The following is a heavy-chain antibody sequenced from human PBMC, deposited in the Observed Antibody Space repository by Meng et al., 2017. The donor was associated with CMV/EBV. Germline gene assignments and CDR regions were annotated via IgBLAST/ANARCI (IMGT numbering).Heavy chain of an antibody. CDR1: GFTFSSYA. CDR3: AREKIMITSSGAFDI. J-gene: IGHJ3*02. D-gene: IGHD3-16*01. CDR2: ISYDGSNK. V-gene: IGHV3-30*04. Sequence: SGFTFSSYARHWVRQAPGKGLEWVAVISYDGSNKYYADSVKGRFTISRDNSKNTLYLQMNSLRAEDTAVYYCAREKIMITSSGAFDIWGQGTMVTVSS.